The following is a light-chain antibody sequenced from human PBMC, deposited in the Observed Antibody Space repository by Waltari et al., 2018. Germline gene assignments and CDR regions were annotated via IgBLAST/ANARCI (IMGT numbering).Light chain of an antibody. CDR1: QSVSSN. V-gene: IGKV3-15*01. CDR3: QQYNNWPPRT. Sequence: EIVMTQSPATLSVSPGERATLSCRASQSVSSNLAWYQQKPGQAPRLLIYGASTRATGIPARFRGSGSGTECTLTISSLQSEDFAVYYCQQYNNWPPRTFGQGTKLEIK. J-gene: IGKJ2*01. CDR2: GAS.